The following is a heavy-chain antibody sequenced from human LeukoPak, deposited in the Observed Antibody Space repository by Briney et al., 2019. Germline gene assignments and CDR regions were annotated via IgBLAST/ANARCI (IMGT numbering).Heavy chain of an antibody. CDR1: GGSITNTNY. CDR2: VNLQGST. V-gene: IGHV4-4*02. Sequence: PSVTLSLTCGVSGGSITNTNYWTWVRQPPGKGLEWIGGVNLQGSTNYNPSLMGRVAISVDTSENHISLQLTSVTAADTAVYYCAREGGPYRPLDYSGQGTLVTVSS. J-gene: IGHJ4*02. CDR3: AREGGPYRPLDY.